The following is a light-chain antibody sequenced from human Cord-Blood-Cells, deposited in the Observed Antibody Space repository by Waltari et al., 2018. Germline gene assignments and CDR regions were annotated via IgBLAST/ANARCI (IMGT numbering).Light chain of an antibody. CDR3: QQYDNLPLT. CDR1: KDIRNY. V-gene: IGKV1-33*01. CDR2: DAS. J-gene: IGKJ4*01. Sequence: DIQMTQSPSSLSASVGDRVTITCQASKDIRNYLNWYQQKPGKDPKLLIYDASNLETGVPSRFSGSGSGKDVTFTISSLQPEDIATYYCQQYDNLPLTFGGGTKVEIK.